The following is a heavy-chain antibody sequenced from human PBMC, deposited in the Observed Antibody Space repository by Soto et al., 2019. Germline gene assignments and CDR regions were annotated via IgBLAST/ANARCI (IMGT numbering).Heavy chain of an antibody. CDR3: ATRRDASYYYYGMDV. V-gene: IGHV3-23*01. CDR1: GFTFSTYA. Sequence: GGSLRLSCAASGFTFSTYAMSWVRRAPGKGLEWVSAISGSGGSTYYADSVKGRFTISRDNSKNTLFLQMNSPRVEDTAVYYCATRRDASYYYYGMDVWGQGTTVTVSS. CDR2: ISGSGGST. D-gene: IGHD2-2*01. J-gene: IGHJ6*02.